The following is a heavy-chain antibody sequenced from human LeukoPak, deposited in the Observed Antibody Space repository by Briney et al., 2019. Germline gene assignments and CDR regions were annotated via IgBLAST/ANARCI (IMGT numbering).Heavy chain of an antibody. CDR3: ARVEWLVIGGYDY. CDR1: GYTFTGYY. V-gene: IGHV1-2*02. D-gene: IGHD6-19*01. CDR2: INPNSGGT. Sequence: ASVKVSCKASGYTFTGYYMHWVRQAPGQGLEWMGWINPNSGGTSYAQKFQGRVTMTRDTSISTAYMELSRLRSDDTAVYYCARVEWLVIGGYDYWGQGTLVTVSS. J-gene: IGHJ4*02.